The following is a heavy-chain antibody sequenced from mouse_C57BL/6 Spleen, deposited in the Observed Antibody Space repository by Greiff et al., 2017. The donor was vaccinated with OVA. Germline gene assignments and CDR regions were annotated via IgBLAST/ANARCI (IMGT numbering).Heavy chain of an antibody. Sequence: QVQLQQSGAELAKPGASVKLSCKASGYSFTSYGISWVKQRTGKGLEWIGEIYPRNGNTYYNEKFKGKATLTADKSSSTAYMELHSLTSEDSAVYFCARSGSYDAMDYWGQGTSVTVSS. D-gene: IGHD1-1*02. CDR2: IYPRNGNT. V-gene: IGHV1-81*01. CDR1: GYSFTSYG. CDR3: ARSGSYDAMDY. J-gene: IGHJ4*01.